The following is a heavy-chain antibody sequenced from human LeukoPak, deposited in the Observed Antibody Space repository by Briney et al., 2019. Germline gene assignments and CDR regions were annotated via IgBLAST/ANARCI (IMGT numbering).Heavy chain of an antibody. V-gene: IGHV4-34*01. CDR3: ARHKRVYYYSDSSGYFGFDY. CDR1: GGSFSGYY. Sequence: SETLSLTCAVYGGSFSGYYWSWVRQPPGKGLEWIGEINHSGSTNYNPSLKSRVTISVDTSKNQFSLKLSSVTAADTAVYYCARHKRVYYYSDSSGYFGFDYWGQGTLVTVSS. CDR2: INHSGST. D-gene: IGHD3-22*01. J-gene: IGHJ4*02.